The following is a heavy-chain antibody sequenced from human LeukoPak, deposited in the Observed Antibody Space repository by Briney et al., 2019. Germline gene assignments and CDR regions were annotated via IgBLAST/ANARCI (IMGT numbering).Heavy chain of an antibody. CDR2: IRHDGNNK. Sequence: YPGGSLRLSCAASGFTFSSYDMHWVRQAPGKGLEWVAFIRHDGNNKYYADSVKGRFTISRDNSKNTLYLQMNSLRAEDTAVYYCAKDVDWTYSGTYANAFDIWGQGTMVTVSS. V-gene: IGHV3-30*02. CDR1: GFTFSSYD. J-gene: IGHJ3*02. CDR3: AKDVDWTYSGTYANAFDI. D-gene: IGHD1-26*01.